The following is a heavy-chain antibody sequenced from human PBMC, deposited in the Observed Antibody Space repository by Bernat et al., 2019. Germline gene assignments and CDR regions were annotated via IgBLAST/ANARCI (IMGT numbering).Heavy chain of an antibody. D-gene: IGHD3-3*01. J-gene: IGHJ6*03. Sequence: QVQLVESGGGVVQPGRSLRLSCAASGFTFSSYGMHWVRQAPGKGLEWVAVIWYDGSNKYYADSVKGRFTISRDNSKNTLYLQMNSLRAEDTAVYYCARDPRFLEWLSKNPHYYYYYYYMDVWGKGTTVTVSS. CDR2: IWYDGSNK. CDR3: ARDPRFLEWLSKNPHYYYYYYYMDV. CDR1: GFTFSSYG. V-gene: IGHV3-33*01.